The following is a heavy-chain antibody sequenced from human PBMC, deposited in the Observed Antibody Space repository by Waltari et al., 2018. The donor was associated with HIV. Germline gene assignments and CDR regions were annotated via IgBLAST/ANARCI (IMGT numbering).Heavy chain of an antibody. CDR1: GGSFSGYY. CDR2: INHSGST. V-gene: IGHV4-34*01. J-gene: IGHJ6*02. Sequence: QVQLQQWGAGLLKPSETLSLICAVYGGSFSGYYWSWIRQPPGKGLEWIGEINHSGSTNYNPSLKSRVTISVDTSKNQFSLKLSSVTAADTAVYYCARWGPGIAAAGTVYYGMDVWGQGTTVTVSS. D-gene: IGHD6-13*01. CDR3: ARWGPGIAAAGTVYYGMDV.